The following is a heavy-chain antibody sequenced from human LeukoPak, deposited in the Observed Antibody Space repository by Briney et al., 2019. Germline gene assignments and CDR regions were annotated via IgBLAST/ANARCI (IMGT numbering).Heavy chain of an antibody. Sequence: GGSLRLSCAASGFTFSSYAMSWVRQAPGKGLEWVSAISGSGGSTYYADSVKGRFTISRDNSKNTLYLQMNSLRPEDTAVYYCAKDPRDHSYGWSWRYFDYWGQGTLVTVSS. D-gene: IGHD5-18*01. J-gene: IGHJ4*02. CDR1: GFTFSSYA. CDR2: ISGSGGST. V-gene: IGHV3-23*01. CDR3: AKDPRDHSYGWSWRYFDY.